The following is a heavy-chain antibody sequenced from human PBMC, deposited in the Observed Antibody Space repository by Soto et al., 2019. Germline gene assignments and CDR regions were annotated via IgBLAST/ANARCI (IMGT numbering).Heavy chain of an antibody. CDR3: ARAVSPYFGTWFDP. D-gene: IGHD3-10*01. J-gene: IGHJ5*02. V-gene: IGHV4-30-2*01. Sequence: PSETLSLTCAVSGGSITSGNSYSWAWIRQPPGRGLEWIGSISRTGATSYNPSLKSRVSVSLDKSKNQFSLRLSSVTAADMAVYYCARAVSPYFGTWFDPWGQGTLVTVSS. CDR2: ISRTGAT. CDR1: GGSITSGNSYS.